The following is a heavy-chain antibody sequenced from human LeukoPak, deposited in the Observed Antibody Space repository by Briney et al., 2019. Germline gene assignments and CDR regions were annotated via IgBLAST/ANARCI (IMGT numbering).Heavy chain of an antibody. CDR3: ARDLVATTNLPFDC. CDR2: ISSSSSYI. J-gene: IGHJ4*02. Sequence: PGGSLRLSCAASGFTFSSYSMNWIRQAPGKGLEWVSSISSSSSYIYYGDSVKGRFTISRDNAKNSLYLQMNSLKVEDTAVYYCARDLVATTNLPFDCWGQGTLVTVSS. CDR1: GFTFSSYS. D-gene: IGHD5-12*01. V-gene: IGHV3-21*01.